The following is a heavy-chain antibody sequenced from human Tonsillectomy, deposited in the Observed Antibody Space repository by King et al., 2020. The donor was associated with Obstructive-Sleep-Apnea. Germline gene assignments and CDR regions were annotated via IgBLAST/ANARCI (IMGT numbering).Heavy chain of an antibody. J-gene: IGHJ4*02. CDR2: IKSQGGGGTA. CDR3: TWMTTVATIDY. CDR1: GFPFNDAW. D-gene: IGHD4-17*01. V-gene: IGHV3-15*01. Sequence: VQLVESGGSLVKPGGSLRLSCAASGFPFNDAWRSWVRQAPGKGLEWVGRIKSQGGGGTADYAAPLQGRFTSSRDDSKNTLYPQMNSLKTEDTAVYYCTWMTTVATIDYWGKGILVTVSS.